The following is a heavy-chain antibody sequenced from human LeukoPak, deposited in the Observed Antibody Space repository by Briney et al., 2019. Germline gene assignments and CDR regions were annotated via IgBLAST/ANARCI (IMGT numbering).Heavy chain of an antibody. J-gene: IGHJ4*02. Sequence: KPTQTPSITCTASGGSISRYYWSWIRQPAGKRLDRIGRIYTSGSTNYNPSLKSRVTMSVDTSKNQFSLKLSSVAAADTAVYYCARGSCSGGSCPFDYWGQGTLVTVSS. CDR1: GGSISRYY. CDR3: ARGSCSGGSCPFDY. CDR2: IYTSGST. D-gene: IGHD2-15*01. V-gene: IGHV4-4*07.